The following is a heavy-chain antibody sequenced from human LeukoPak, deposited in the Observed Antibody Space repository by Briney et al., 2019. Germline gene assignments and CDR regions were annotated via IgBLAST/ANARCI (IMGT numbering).Heavy chain of an antibody. CDR2: INPNSGGT. Sequence: ASVKVSCKASGYTFTGYYMHWVRQAPGQGLEWMGRINPNSGGTNYAQEFQGRVTMTRDTSISTAYMELSRLRSDDTAVYYCAQMATMENVDYWGQGTLVTVSS. V-gene: IGHV1-2*06. CDR3: AQMATMENVDY. J-gene: IGHJ4*02. D-gene: IGHD5-24*01. CDR1: GYTFTGYY.